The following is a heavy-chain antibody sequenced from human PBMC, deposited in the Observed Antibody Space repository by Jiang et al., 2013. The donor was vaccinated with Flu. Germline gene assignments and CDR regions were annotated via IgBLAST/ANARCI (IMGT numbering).Heavy chain of an antibody. D-gene: IGHD2-2*01. V-gene: IGHV1-2*02. Sequence: GAEVKKPGASVKVSCKASGYTFTDRYIHWVRQAPGSGLEWMGWINPNSGGTNYAQKFQGRVTMTGDTSINTAYMELSRLRSDDTAVYYCARGQIVPAAMLLHDYWGQGTLVTVSS. CDR1: GYTFTDRY. J-gene: IGHJ4*02. CDR2: INPNSGGT. CDR3: ARGQIVPAAMLLHDY.